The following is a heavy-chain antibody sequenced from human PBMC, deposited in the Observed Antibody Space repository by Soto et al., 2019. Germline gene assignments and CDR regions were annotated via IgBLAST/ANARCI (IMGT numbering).Heavy chain of an antibody. Sequence: PGESLKISCKGSGYDFSTYYIGWVRQMPGKGLEWLGLIHPRDSDTRYSPSFQGQVTISADKSISTAYLQWSSLKASDTAMYYCATTAPIYGDYETSTAYYYYGMDVWGQGTTVTVSS. CDR2: IHPRDSDT. V-gene: IGHV5-51*01. CDR3: ATTAPIYGDYETSTAYYYYGMDV. CDR1: GYDFSTYY. D-gene: IGHD4-17*01. J-gene: IGHJ6*02.